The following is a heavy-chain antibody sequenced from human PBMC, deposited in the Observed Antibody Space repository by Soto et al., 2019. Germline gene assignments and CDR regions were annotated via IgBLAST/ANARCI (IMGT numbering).Heavy chain of an antibody. Sequence: GGSLRLSCAASGFTFSSYAMSWVRQAPGKGLEWVSAISGSGGSTYYADSVKGRFTISRDKYKNTLYLQMNSLRAEDTAVYYCAKIGDPTIFWYMDVWGQGTTVTVSS. CDR2: ISGSGGST. D-gene: IGHD3-9*01. V-gene: IGHV3-23*01. J-gene: IGHJ6*02. CDR1: GFTFSSYA. CDR3: AKIGDPTIFWYMDV.